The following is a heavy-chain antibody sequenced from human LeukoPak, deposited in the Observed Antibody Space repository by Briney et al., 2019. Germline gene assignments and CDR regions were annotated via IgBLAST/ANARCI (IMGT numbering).Heavy chain of an antibody. V-gene: IGHV4-61*08. D-gene: IGHD6-6*01. CDR1: GGSVSSPDSY. CDR2: VYYIGTT. CDR3: AKNTSSSPWFDP. Sequence: PSQTLSLTCIVSGGSVSSPDSYWSWIRQPPGKGLEWIGNVYYIGTTSYNSSLKSRVTISVVTSKNQFSLEVTSVTAADTAVYYCAKNTSSSPWFDPWGQGTLVTVSS. J-gene: IGHJ5*02.